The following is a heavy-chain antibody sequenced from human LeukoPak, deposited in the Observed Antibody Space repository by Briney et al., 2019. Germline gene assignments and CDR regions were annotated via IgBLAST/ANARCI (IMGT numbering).Heavy chain of an antibody. V-gene: IGHV3-23*01. CDR2: ITGDASVT. CDR1: GFTFRFYA. Sequence: GGSLRLSCAGSGFTFRFYAMTWVRQAPGKGLEWVSGITGDASVTYDADSVKGRFNISGDNSKNTLYLQLNSLRVEDTAVYYCAKAYSTSLYGDALHIWSQGTMVTVSP. J-gene: IGHJ3*02. CDR3: AKAYSTSLYGDALHI. D-gene: IGHD6-13*01.